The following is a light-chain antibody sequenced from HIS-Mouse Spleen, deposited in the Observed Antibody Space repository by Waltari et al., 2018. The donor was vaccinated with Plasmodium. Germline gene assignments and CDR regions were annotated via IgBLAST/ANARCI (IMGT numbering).Light chain of an antibody. Sequence: DIQMTQSPSTLSASLGDSVTITCRASQSIRSRLAWYQQKPGKAPKLLIYKAASLESGVPSRFSGSGSGTEFTLTISSLQPDDFATYYCQQYNSDSWTFGQGTKVEIK. CDR2: KAA. CDR3: QQYNSDSWT. V-gene: IGKV1-5*03. CDR1: QSIRSR. J-gene: IGKJ1*01.